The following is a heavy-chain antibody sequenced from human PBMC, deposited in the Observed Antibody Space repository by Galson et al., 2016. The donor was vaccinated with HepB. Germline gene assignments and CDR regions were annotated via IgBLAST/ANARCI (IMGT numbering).Heavy chain of an antibody. V-gene: IGHV4-31*03. D-gene: IGHD2-2*01. Sequence: TLSLTCTASGDSISSGYWSWIRQHPGRGLEWLGYIYYTGSTYYDPSLKSRLTISLDTSENQFSLKLSSVTAADTAVYYCARDSVLGSSTRYIDSWGQGTLVTVTS. CDR3: ARDSVLGSSTRYIDS. CDR2: IYYTGST. J-gene: IGHJ4*02. CDR1: GDSISSGY.